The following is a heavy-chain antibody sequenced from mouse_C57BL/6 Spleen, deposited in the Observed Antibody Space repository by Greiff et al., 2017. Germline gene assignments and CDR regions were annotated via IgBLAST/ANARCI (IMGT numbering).Heavy chain of an antibody. J-gene: IGHJ1*03. V-gene: IGHV1-80*01. D-gene: IGHD4-1*01. Sequence: QVQLQQSGAELVKPGASVKISCKASGYAFSSYWMNWVKQRPGKGLEWIGQIYPGDGDTNSNGKFKGKATLTADKSSSTAYMQLSSLTSEDSAVYFCARSGTGNWYFDVWGTGTTVTVSS. CDR1: GYAFSSYW. CDR3: ARSGTGNWYFDV. CDR2: IYPGDGDT.